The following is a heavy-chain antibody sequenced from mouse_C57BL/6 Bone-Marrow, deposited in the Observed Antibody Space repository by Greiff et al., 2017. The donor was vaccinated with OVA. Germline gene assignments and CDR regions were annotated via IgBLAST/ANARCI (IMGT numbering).Heavy chain of an antibody. D-gene: IGHD1-1*01. CDR3: AGGNCGSTLYALNY. Sequence: VQLQQSVAELVRPGASVKLSCTASGFNIKNSYMHWVKQRPEQGLEWIGRIDPANDKTKYAPKFQGKATMTADTSSNTAYLQLSSLSSEDTAFYCCAGGNCGSTLYALNYGGQGPSVTVSS. J-gene: IGHJ4*01. V-gene: IGHV14-3*01. CDR2: IDPANDKT. CDR1: GFNIKNSY.